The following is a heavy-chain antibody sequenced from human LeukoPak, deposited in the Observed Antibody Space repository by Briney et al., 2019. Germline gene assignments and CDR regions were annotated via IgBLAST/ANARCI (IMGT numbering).Heavy chain of an antibody. CDR2: INPNSGGT. J-gene: IGHJ3*02. D-gene: IGHD1-26*01. V-gene: IGHV1-2*02. CDR1: GYTFTGYY. CDR3: ARDWQSGSYYDDAFDI. Sequence: ASVKVSCKASGYTFTGYYMHWVRQAPGQGLEWMGWINPNSGGTNYAQKFQGRVTMTRDTSISTAYMELSRLRSDDTAVYYCARDWQSGSYYDDAFDIWGQGTMVTVSS.